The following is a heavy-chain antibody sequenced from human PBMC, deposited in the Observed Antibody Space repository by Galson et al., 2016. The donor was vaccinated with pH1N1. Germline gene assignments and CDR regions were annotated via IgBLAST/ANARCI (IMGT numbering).Heavy chain of an antibody. Sequence: SETLSLTCSVSGGSMFAYYWNWIRQPPGKGLEWIGYIYSTGGTNYNPSLKSRVAISVNTSNNQFSLNLISVTAADTAVYYCARGGTVTNPLATWGQETLVTVSS. V-gene: IGHV4-59*01. CDR1: GGSMFAYY. CDR3: ARGGTVTNPLAT. D-gene: IGHD4-17*01. CDR2: IYSTGGT. J-gene: IGHJ5*02.